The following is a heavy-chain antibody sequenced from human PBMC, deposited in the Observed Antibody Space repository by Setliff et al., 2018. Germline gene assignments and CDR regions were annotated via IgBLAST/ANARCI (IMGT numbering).Heavy chain of an antibody. J-gene: IGHJ4*02. V-gene: IGHV3-74*01. CDR3: ARDHGGYNSPDY. CDR2: IKTDGSYT. D-gene: IGHD5-12*01. CDR1: GFTFSGHW. Sequence: PGESLKISCAASGFTFSGHWMHWVRQAPGKGLVWVSRIKTDGSYTNYADSVKGRFTISRDNAKNTLYLQMNSLRLEDTAFYYCARDHGGYNSPDYWGQGTLVTVSS.